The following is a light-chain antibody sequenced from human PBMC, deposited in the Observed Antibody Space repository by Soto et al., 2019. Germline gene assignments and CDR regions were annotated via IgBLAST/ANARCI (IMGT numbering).Light chain of an antibody. CDR2: DVS. V-gene: IGLV2-23*02. J-gene: IGLJ1*01. CDR3: CSYAGRPWAYV. CDR1: SSDVGSYNL. Sequence: QSALTQPASVSGSPGQSITISCTGTSSDVGSYNLVSWYQQHPGKAPKLMIYDVSQWPSGVSNRFSGSKSGYTASLTISGLPAEDEADYYCCSYAGRPWAYVFGTGTKLTVL.